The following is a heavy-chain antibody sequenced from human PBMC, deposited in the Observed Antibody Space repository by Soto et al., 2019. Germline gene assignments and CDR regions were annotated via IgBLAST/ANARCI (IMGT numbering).Heavy chain of an antibody. CDR3: ARDLALAGNY. V-gene: IGHV3-21*01. CDR2: ISSTSTYT. CDR1: GFTFRSYA. D-gene: IGHD6-19*01. J-gene: IGHJ4*02. Sequence: LRLSCAASGFTFRSYAMNWVRQTQEKGLEWVSSISSTSTYTHYADSVKGRFTISRDNANNSLFLQMNSLRAEDTAIYYCARDLALAGNYWGQGALVTVSS.